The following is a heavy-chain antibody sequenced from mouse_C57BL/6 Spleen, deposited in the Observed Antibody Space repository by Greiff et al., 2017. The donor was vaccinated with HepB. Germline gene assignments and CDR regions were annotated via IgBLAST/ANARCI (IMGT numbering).Heavy chain of an antibody. CDR2: ISYSGST. V-gene: IGHV3-1*01. D-gene: IGHD1-1*01. CDR3: ARAGFITTVKGYVDV. J-gene: IGHJ1*03. Sequence: EVKLQESGPGMVKPSQSLSLTCTVTGYSITSGYDWHWIRHFPGNKLEWMGYISYSGSTNYNPSLKSRISITHDTSKNHFFLKLNSVTTEDTATYYCARAGFITTVKGYVDVWGTGTTVTVSS. CDR1: GYSITSGYD.